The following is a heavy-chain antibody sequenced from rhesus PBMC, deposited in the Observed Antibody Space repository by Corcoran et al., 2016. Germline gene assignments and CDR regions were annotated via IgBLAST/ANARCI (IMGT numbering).Heavy chain of an antibody. CDR2: IFGSIGST. D-gene: IGHD1-44*02. J-gene: IGHJ4*01. CDR3: ARGKSGSYYFDY. CDR1: GGPISGGSG. V-gene: IGHV4S7*01. Sequence: QLQLQESGPGLVKPSETLAPTCAVSGGPISGGSGWSWIRQPPGKGLEWIGHIFGSIGSTYYNPSLKSRVTISTDTSKNQFSLKLSSVTAADTAVYYCARGKSGSYYFDYWGQGVLVTVSS.